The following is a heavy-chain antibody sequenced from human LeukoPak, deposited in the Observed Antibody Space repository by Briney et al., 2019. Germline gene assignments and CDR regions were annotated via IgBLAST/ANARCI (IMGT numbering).Heavy chain of an antibody. V-gene: IGHV6-1*01. CDR1: GDSVSSNNTA. J-gene: IGHJ4*02. D-gene: IGHD5-18*01. CDR2: TYYRSKWYN. Sequence: SQTLSLTCAISGDSVSSNNTAWNWIRLSPSRGLEWLGRTYYRSKWYNDLAVSVKSRVTINPDTSKNQFSLQLNSVTPEDTAVYYCARGYSYRTWGQGTLVTVSS. CDR3: ARGYSYRT.